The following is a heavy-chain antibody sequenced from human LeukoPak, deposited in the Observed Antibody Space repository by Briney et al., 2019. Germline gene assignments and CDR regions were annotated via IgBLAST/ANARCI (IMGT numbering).Heavy chain of an antibody. CDR1: GFNLSSYW. J-gene: IGHJ2*01. CDR2: IKQDGSEK. D-gene: IGHD6-19*01. CDR3: ARERYSSGWYGGFFDL. Sequence: GGALRLSCAAYGFNLSSYWMSWVRQAPGKGLEWVANIKQDGSEKYYVGCVKGRFTISIDNAKNSLYLQMNSLRAEDTAVYYCARERYSSGWYGGFFDLWGRGTLVTVSS. V-gene: IGHV3-7*01.